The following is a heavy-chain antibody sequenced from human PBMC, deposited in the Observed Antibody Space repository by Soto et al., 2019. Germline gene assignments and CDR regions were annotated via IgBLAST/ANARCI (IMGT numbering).Heavy chain of an antibody. J-gene: IGHJ6*02. CDR3: ARHQDIVVVVAATPYYYYGMDV. Sequence: EXLKISCKGSGYXFTSYWVSWVRQMPGKGLEWMGRIDPSDSYTNYSPSFQGHVTISADKSISTSYLQWRSLKASDTAMYYCARHQDIVVVVAATPYYYYGMDVWGQGTTVTVSS. CDR1: GYXFTSYW. CDR2: IDPSDSYT. V-gene: IGHV5-10-1*01. D-gene: IGHD2-15*01.